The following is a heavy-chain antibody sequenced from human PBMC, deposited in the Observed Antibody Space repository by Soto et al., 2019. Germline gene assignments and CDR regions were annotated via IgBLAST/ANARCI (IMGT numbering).Heavy chain of an antibody. CDR3: ARVTVTYYDFWSGYDSVFDY. J-gene: IGHJ4*02. Sequence: ASVKVSCKASGYTFTSYGISWVRQAPGQGLEWMGWISAYNGNTNYAQKLQGRVTMTTDTSTSTAYMELRSLRSDDTAVYYCARVTVTYYDFWSGYDSVFDYWGQGTLVTVSS. D-gene: IGHD3-3*01. CDR1: GYTFTSYG. V-gene: IGHV1-18*01. CDR2: ISAYNGNT.